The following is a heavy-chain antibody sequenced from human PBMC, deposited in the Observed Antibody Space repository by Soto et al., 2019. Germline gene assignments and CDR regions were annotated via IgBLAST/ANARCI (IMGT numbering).Heavy chain of an antibody. CDR2: ISYTGRT. CDR3: AREWGLLPYYVMNV. Sequence: QVQLQESAPGLVKPSETLSLTCIVSGDSVTSGSYYWTWLRQPPGKGLEWIGYISYTGRTKYNPSLQSRVTITVDTSKNDFYLNLSSVTAADTAVYFCAREWGLLPYYVMNVWGHGTAVTVSS. J-gene: IGHJ6*02. CDR1: GDSVTSGSYY. V-gene: IGHV4-61*03. D-gene: IGHD7-27*01.